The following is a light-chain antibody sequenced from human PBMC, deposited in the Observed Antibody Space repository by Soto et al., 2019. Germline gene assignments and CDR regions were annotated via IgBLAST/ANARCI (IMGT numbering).Light chain of an antibody. CDR2: LGS. J-gene: IGKJ5*01. Sequence: DIVMTQSPLSLPVTPGEPASISCRSSQSLLHSNGYKYLDWYLQKPGQSPQLLIYLGSNWASGVTDRFSGSGPGTDFTLKISRVEAEDVGVYYYMQDQQTAINFGQETRLEIK. V-gene: IGKV2-28*01. CDR1: QSLLHSNGYKY. CDR3: MQDQQTAIN.